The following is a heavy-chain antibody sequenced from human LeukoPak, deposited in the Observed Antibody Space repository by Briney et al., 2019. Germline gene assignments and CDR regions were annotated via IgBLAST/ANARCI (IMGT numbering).Heavy chain of an antibody. CDR3: TLIQGWGSGSYYRDF. J-gene: IGHJ4*02. V-gene: IGHV3-15*01. D-gene: IGHD3-10*01. Sequence: GGSLRLSCAASGFSISNDWMSWVRQAPGKGLEWVARVKSRSAGETTDYAAPVKGRFTISRDDSKNTLYLQMNSLKTEDTAVYYCTLIQGWGSGSYYRDFWGQGTLVSVSS. CDR2: VKSRSAGETT. CDR1: GFSISNDW.